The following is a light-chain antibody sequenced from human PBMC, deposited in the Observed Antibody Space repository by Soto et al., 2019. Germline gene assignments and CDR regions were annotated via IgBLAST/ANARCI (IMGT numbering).Light chain of an antibody. Sequence: DIQMTQSPSTLSASVGDRVTITCRASQSIRSWLAWYQQKPGKAPKLLIYAASSLQSGVPSRFSGSGSGTDFTLTIDSLQPEDFATYYCQQSYSTAWTFGQGTKVDIK. CDR1: QSIRSW. V-gene: IGKV1-39*01. J-gene: IGKJ1*01. CDR3: QQSYSTAWT. CDR2: AAS.